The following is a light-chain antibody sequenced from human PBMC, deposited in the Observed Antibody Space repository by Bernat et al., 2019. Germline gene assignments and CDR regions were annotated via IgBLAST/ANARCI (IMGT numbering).Light chain of an antibody. Sequence: AIRMTQSPSSFSASTGDRVTITCRASQGISTYLAWYQLKPGKAPKLLIYAASTLQSGVPSRFSGSGSGTDFTLTISCLQSEDFATYYCQQYYTYPRTVGQGTKVEIK. CDR3: QQYYTYPRT. CDR1: QGISTY. J-gene: IGKJ1*01. V-gene: IGKV1-8*01. CDR2: AAS.